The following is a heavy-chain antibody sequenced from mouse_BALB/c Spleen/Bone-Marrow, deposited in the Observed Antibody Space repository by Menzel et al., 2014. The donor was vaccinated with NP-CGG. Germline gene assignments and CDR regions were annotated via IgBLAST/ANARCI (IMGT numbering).Heavy chain of an antibody. V-gene: IGHV10-1*02. D-gene: IGHD1-1*01. CDR1: GFTFNTFA. CDR2: IRSKSNNFAT. J-gene: IGHJ4*01. CDR3: VRGIYYYGSNYKNSALDY. Sequence: EVKLVESGGGLVQPKGLLKLSCAASGFTFNTFAMNWVRQAPGKGLEWVARIRSKSNNFATYYADSVKDRFTISRDDSQGMLYLQMNNLKTEDTAMYYCVRGIYYYGSNYKNSALDYWGQGTSVTVSS.